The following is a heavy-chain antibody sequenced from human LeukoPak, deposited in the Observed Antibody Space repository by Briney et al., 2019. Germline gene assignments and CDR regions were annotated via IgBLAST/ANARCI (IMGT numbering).Heavy chain of an antibody. Sequence: ASVKVSCKASGYTFTGSYIHWVRQAPGQRLQWMGWINPNSGDTNYAQKFQGRVTMTRDTSISTAYMELTTLRSNDTAVYYCARGITGTNTKYYFDYWGQGTLVTVSS. V-gene: IGHV1-2*02. D-gene: IGHD1-7*01. CDR1: GYTFTGSY. CDR3: ARGITGTNTKYYFDY. J-gene: IGHJ4*02. CDR2: INPNSGDT.